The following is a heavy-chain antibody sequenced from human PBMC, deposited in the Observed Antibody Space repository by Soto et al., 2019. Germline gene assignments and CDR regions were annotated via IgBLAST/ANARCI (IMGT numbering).Heavy chain of an antibody. Sequence: SGGSLRLSCAASGFTFSSYGMHWVRQAPGKGLEWVAVIWYDGSNKYYADSVKGRFTISRDNSKNTLYLQMNSLRAEDTAVYYCAREGVCSTSCYFFDYWGQGTLVTVS. J-gene: IGHJ4*02. CDR1: GFTFSSYG. V-gene: IGHV3-33*01. D-gene: IGHD2-2*01. CDR2: IWYDGSNK. CDR3: AREGVCSTSCYFFDY.